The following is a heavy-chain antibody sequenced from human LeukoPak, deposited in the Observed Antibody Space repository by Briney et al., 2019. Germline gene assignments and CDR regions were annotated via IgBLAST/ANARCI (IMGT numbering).Heavy chain of an antibody. Sequence: GGSLRLSCAASGFTFSIYWMSWVRQPPGKGLEWVANIRQDGSERYYVDSVKGRFTISRDNAKNSLYLQMNSLRAEDTAVYYCARRYCSGGVCFSAFDYWGQGTRVAVSS. CDR2: IRQDGSER. D-gene: IGHD2-15*01. CDR3: ARRYCSGGVCFSAFDY. V-gene: IGHV3-7*05. J-gene: IGHJ4*02. CDR1: GFTFSIYW.